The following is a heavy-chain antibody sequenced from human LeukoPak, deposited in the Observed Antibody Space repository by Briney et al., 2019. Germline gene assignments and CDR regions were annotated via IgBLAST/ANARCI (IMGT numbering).Heavy chain of an antibody. D-gene: IGHD6-19*01. CDR1: GYTFTGYY. CDR2: INPNTGGT. CDR3: ARDRRIAVAGTYDAFDI. V-gene: IGHV1-2*02. J-gene: IGHJ3*02. Sequence: ASVKVSCKASGYTFTGYYMHWVRQAPGQGLEWMGWINPNTGGTNSAQKFQGRVTMTRDTSISAAYMELSRLRSDDTAVYYCARDRRIAVAGTYDAFDIWGQGTMVTVSS.